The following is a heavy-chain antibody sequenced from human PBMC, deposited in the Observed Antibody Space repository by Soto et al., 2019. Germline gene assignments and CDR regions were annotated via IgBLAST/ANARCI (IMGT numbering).Heavy chain of an antibody. J-gene: IGHJ3*02. D-gene: IGHD2-15*01. Sequence: GASVKVSCKASGGTFSSYTISWVRQAPGQGLEWMGRIIPILGIANYAQKFQGRVTITADKSTSTAYMELSSLRSEDTAVYHCARSAGYCSGGSCYSQVDAFDIWGQGTMVTVSS. CDR2: IIPILGIA. CDR3: ARSAGYCSGGSCYSQVDAFDI. V-gene: IGHV1-69*02. CDR1: GGTFSSYT.